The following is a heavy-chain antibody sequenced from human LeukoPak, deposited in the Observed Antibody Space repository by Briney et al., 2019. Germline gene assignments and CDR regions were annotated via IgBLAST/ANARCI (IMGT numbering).Heavy chain of an antibody. CDR2: MNPNSGNT. Sequence: ASVKVSCKASGYTFTSYDTNWVRQATGQGLEWMGWMNPNSGNTGYAQKFQGRVTMTRNTSISTAYVELSSLRSEDTAVYYCAKGPYGSGFNWFDPWGQGTLVTVSS. J-gene: IGHJ5*02. CDR1: GYTFTSYD. CDR3: AKGPYGSGFNWFDP. V-gene: IGHV1-8*01. D-gene: IGHD3-10*01.